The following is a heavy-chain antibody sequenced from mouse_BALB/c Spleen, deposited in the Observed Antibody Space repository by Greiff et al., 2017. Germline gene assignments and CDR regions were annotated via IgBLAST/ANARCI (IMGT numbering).Heavy chain of an antibody. CDR1: GYTFSSYW. V-gene: IGHV1-9*01. D-gene: IGHD2-4*01. CDR2: ILPGSGST. CDR3: ARGMSTTGY. J-gene: IGHJ3*01. Sequence: QVQLQQSGAELMKPGASVKISCKATGYTFSSYWIEWVKQRPGHGLEWIGEILPGSGSTNYNEKFKGKATFTADTSSNTAYMQLSSLTSEDSAVYYCARGMSTTGYWGQGTLVTVSA.